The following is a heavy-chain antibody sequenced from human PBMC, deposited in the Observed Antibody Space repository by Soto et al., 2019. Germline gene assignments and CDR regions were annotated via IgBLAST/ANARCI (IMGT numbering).Heavy chain of an antibody. Sequence: ASVKVSCKASGYTFTSYGISWVRQAPGQGLEWMGWVSAYNGNTNYAQKLQGRVTMTTDTSTSTAYMELRSLRSDDTAVYYCARDFNDSSGYYYVWFDYWGQGTLVTVSS. V-gene: IGHV1-18*04. CDR1: GYTFTSYG. CDR3: ARDFNDSSGYYYVWFDY. CDR2: VSAYNGNT. D-gene: IGHD3-22*01. J-gene: IGHJ4*02.